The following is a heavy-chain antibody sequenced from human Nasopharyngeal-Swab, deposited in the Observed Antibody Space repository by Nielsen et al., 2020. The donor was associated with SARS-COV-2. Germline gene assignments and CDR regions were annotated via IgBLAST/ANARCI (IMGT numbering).Heavy chain of an antibody. J-gene: IGHJ4*02. V-gene: IGHV5-51*01. Sequence: GESLKISCKASGYFFNTYWIGWVRQMPGKGLEWMEIIFPDDSDTRYSPSFQGQVTISVDASTTTAYLQWSSLKASDTAMYYCARTEYGSGTNFDYWGQGTLVTVSS. CDR2: IFPDDSDT. D-gene: IGHD3-10*01. CDR3: ARTEYGSGTNFDY. CDR1: GYFFNTYW.